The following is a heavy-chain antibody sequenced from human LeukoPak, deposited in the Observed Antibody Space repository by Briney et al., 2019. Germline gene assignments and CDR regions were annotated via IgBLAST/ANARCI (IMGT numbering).Heavy chain of an antibody. D-gene: IGHD3-22*01. Sequence: GASVKVSCKASGYTFTSYGISWVRQAPGQGLEWMGWISAYNGNTNYAQKLQGRVTMTTDTSTSTAYMELRSLRSDDTAVYYCARERSTMIVVVTPDASALDPWGQGTLVTVSS. J-gene: IGHJ5*02. CDR3: ARERSTMIVVVTPDASALDP. CDR1: GYTFTSYG. V-gene: IGHV1-18*01. CDR2: ISAYNGNT.